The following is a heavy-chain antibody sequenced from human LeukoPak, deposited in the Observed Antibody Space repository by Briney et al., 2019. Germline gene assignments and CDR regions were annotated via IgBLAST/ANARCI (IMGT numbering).Heavy chain of an antibody. J-gene: IGHJ4*02. CDR3: ARDLWGFGPY. D-gene: IGHD3-10*01. CDR2: INAGSGNT. V-gene: IGHV1-3*01. CDR1: GYTFTSYA. Sequence: GASVKVSCKASGYTFTSYAMHWVRQAPGQRLEWMGWINAGSGNTKYSQKFQGRVTITRDTSASTAYMELSSLRSEDTAVYYCARDLWGFGPYWGQGTLATVSS.